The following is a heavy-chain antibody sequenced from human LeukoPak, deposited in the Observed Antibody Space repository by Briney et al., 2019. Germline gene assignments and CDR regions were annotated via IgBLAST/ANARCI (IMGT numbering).Heavy chain of an antibody. V-gene: IGHV3-30-3*01. Sequence: GRSLRLSCAASGFTFSSYAMHWVRQAPGKGLEWVAVISYDGSNKYYADSVKGRFTISRDNSKNTLYLQMNSLRAEDTAVYYCARENLVGANTHYYYGMDVWGQGTTVTVSS. CDR2: ISYDGSNK. J-gene: IGHJ6*02. D-gene: IGHD1-26*01. CDR3: ARENLVGANTHYYYGMDV. CDR1: GFTFSSYA.